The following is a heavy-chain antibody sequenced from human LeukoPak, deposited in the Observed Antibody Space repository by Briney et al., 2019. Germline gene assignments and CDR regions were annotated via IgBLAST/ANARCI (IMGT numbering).Heavy chain of an antibody. V-gene: IGHV3-23*01. J-gene: IGHJ5*02. CDR2: ISGGGRST. D-gene: IGHD3-3*01. CDR1: GFTFSSYV. Sequence: GGSLRLSCAASGFTFSSYVMSWVRQAPGKGLECVSVISGGGRSTYYADSVKGRFTISRDNSKNTLYLQMSSLRAEDTAVYYCAKGLRFLDNNWFDPWGQGTLVTVSS. CDR3: AKGLRFLDNNWFDP.